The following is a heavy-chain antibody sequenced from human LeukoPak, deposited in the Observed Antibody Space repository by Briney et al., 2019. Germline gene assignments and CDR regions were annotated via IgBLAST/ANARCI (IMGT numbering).Heavy chain of an antibody. J-gene: IGHJ3*02. Sequence: PGGSLRLSCAVSGFTFSNYWMHWVRQAPGKGLVWVSRIHSDGSSTTSADSVKGRFTISRDNAENTLYLQMNSLRAEDTAVYFCARGNAHAFDIWGQGTMVTVSS. CDR1: GFTFSNYW. V-gene: IGHV3-74*01. CDR3: ARGNAHAFDI. D-gene: IGHD1-1*01. CDR2: IHSDGSST.